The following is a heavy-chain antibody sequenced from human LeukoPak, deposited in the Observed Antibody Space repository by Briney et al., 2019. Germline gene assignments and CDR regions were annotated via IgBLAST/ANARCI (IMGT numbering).Heavy chain of an antibody. V-gene: IGHV3-23*01. D-gene: IGHD3-10*01. CDR3: AKDYYASGSYPLYFDC. Sequence: GGSLRLSCAASGFTFSSYAMSWVPQAPGKGLEWVSGISGSGGSTYYADSVKGRFTISRDNSKNTLYLQMDTLRAEDTAVYYCAKDYYASGSYPLYFDCWGQGTPVTVSS. J-gene: IGHJ4*02. CDR2: ISGSGGST. CDR1: GFTFSSYA.